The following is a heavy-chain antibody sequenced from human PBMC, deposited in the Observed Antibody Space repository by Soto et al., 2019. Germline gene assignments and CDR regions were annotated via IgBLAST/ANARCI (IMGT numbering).Heavy chain of an antibody. CDR2: ISESGSSI. CDR3: AREGIAVIDGFDF. CDR1: GFTFISNE. V-gene: IGHV3-48*03. J-gene: IGHJ3*01. D-gene: IGHD6-19*01. Sequence: GSLRLSCEASGFTFISNEMNWVRQAPGKGLEWVSYISESGSSIYYADSVKGRFIISRDNTKKSLYLQMNNLRAEDTGVYYCAREGIAVIDGFDFWGQGTMVTVSS.